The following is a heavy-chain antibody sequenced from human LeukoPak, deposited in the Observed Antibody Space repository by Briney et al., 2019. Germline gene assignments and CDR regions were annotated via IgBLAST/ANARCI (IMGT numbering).Heavy chain of an antibody. Sequence: SLRLSCTASGFTFGDHGMGWVRQAPEKGLEWVGFIRRKVYGGTTEYAASVRGRFSISRDDSKSIAYLEMNSLKTEDTAVYYCTRDKDWSYDYWGQGTLVTVSS. CDR2: IRRKVYGGTT. J-gene: IGHJ4*02. CDR1: GFTFGDHG. V-gene: IGHV3-49*04. CDR3: TRDKDWSYDY. D-gene: IGHD3/OR15-3a*01.